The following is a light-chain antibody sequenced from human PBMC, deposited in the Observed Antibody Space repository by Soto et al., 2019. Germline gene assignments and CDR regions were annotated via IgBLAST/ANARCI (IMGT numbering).Light chain of an antibody. V-gene: IGKV1-39*01. Sequence: DIQMTQSPASLSASVGDRVTITCRASQSMRTYLNWYQQKPGKATNLLIQAASSLQSGVPSRFSGSGSGTDFTLTISSLQPEDFATYYCQQSYSTPLTFGGGTKVDIK. CDR1: QSMRTY. J-gene: IGKJ4*01. CDR3: QQSYSTPLT. CDR2: AAS.